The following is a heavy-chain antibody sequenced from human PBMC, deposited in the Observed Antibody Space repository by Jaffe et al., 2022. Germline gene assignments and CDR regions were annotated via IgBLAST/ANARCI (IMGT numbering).Heavy chain of an antibody. CDR2: INHSGST. CDR1: GGSFSGYY. J-gene: IGHJ6*03. CDR3: ASIVATIRYYYYYMDV. Sequence: QVQLQQWGAGLLKPSETLSLTCAVYGGSFSGYYWSWIRQPPGKGLEWIGEINHSGSTNYNPSLKSRVTISVDTSKNQFSLKLSSVTAADTAVYYCASIVATIRYYYYYMDVWGKGTTVTVSS. D-gene: IGHD5-12*01. V-gene: IGHV4-34*01.